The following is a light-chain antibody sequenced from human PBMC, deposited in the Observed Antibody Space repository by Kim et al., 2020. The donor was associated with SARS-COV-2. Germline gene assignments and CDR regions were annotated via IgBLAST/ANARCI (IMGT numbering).Light chain of an antibody. CDR3: SAWNRSLGAWV. CDR1: RDNVGDQG. CDR2: RHN. Sequence: QAGLTQPPSVSKGLRQTATLTCTGNRDNVGDQGAAWLQQHQGHPPKLLSFRHNNRPSGISERFSASRSGNTASLTITGLQPEDEADYYCSAWNRSLGAWVFGGGTQLTVL. V-gene: IGLV10-54*04. J-gene: IGLJ3*02.